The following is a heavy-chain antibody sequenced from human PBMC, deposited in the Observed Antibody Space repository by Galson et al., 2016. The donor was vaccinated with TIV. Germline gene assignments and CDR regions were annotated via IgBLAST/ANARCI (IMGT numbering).Heavy chain of an antibody. J-gene: IGHJ5*02. D-gene: IGHD3-10*01. CDR2: IIAIFGTA. CDR1: GGIFRSDA. Sequence: SVKVSCKVSGGIFRSDAISWARQAPGQGLEWMGRIIAIFGTANYAQKFQGRVTITADESTNTVYLELSSLTSENTAVYYCARLPSYYGSGNHWFDPWGQGTLVTVSS. CDR3: ARLPSYYGSGNHWFDP. V-gene: IGHV1-69*13.